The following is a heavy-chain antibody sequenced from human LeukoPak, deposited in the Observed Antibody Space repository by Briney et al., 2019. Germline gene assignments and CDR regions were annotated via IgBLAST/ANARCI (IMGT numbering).Heavy chain of an antibody. CDR2: IRYDGSNK. Sequence: GGSLRLSCAASGFTFSSYGMHWVRQAPGKGLEWVAFIRYDGSNKYYADSVKGRFTISRDNSKNTLYLQMNSLRAEDTAVYYCAKVGGGIVVVPAAVADYYYYYYMDVWGKGTTVTVSS. CDR1: GFTFSSYG. V-gene: IGHV3-30*02. D-gene: IGHD2-2*01. J-gene: IGHJ6*03. CDR3: AKVGGGIVVVPAAVADYYYYYYMDV.